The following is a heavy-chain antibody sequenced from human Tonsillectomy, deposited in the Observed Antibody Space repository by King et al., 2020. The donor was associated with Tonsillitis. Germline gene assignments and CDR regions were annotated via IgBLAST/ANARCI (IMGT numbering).Heavy chain of an antibody. D-gene: IGHD3-22*01. Sequence: TLKESGPTLVKPTQTLTLTRTFSGFSLSTSGVGVGWIRQPPGKALEWLALIYWNDDKRYSPSLKSRLTINKDTSKNQVVLTMTNMDPVDTATYYCAHSIRYYDSSGSPTRRFDYWGQGTLVTVSS. J-gene: IGHJ4*02. CDR3: AHSIRYYDSSGSPTRRFDY. V-gene: IGHV2-5*01. CDR1: GFSLSTSGVG. CDR2: IYWNDDK.